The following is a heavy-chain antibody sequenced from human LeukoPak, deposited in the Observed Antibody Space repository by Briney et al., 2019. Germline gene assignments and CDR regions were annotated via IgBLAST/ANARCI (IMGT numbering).Heavy chain of an antibody. D-gene: IGHD3-22*01. V-gene: IGHV3-53*04. CDR1: GLTVSSNY. Sequence: GGSLRLSCAASGLTVSSNYITWVRQPPGKGLEWVSVLHAAGGTYYADSVKGRFTISRHISKNTVYLQMDSLRAEDTAVYYCAREGYDSSGYPRLLDYWGQGTLVTVSS. J-gene: IGHJ4*02. CDR2: LHAAGGT. CDR3: AREGYDSSGYPRLLDY.